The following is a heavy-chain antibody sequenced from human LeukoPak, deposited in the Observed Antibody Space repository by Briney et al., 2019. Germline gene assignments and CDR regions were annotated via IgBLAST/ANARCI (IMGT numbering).Heavy chain of an antibody. J-gene: IGHJ5*02. V-gene: IGHV4-39*01. D-gene: IGHD2-21*01. CDR3: ARQGESLTWLDL. CDR2: IYYSGSS. Sequence: SETLSLTCTVSGGSISSSSHYWAWIRQPPGKGLEWIGSIYYSGSSFYNPSLNSRATISVDTSKSQFSLKLNFVTAADTAVYYCARQGESLTWLDLWGQGTLVTVSS. CDR1: GGSISSSSHY.